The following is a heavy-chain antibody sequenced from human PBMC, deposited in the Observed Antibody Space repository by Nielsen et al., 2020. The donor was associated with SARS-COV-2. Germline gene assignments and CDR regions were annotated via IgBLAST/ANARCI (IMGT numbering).Heavy chain of an antibody. D-gene: IGHD1-26*01. V-gene: IGHV4-61*01. Sequence: SETLSLTCTVPGGSVSSGSYYWSWIRQPPGKGLEWIGYIYYSGSTNYNPSLKSRVTISVDTSKNQFSLQLSSVTAADTAVYYCARVLYGGSYRYFDYWGQGTLVTVSS. J-gene: IGHJ4*02. CDR2: IYYSGST. CDR3: ARVLYGGSYRYFDY. CDR1: GGSVSSGSYY.